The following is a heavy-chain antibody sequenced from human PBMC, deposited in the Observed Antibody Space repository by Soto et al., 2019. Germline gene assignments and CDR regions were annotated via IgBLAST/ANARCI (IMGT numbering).Heavy chain of an antibody. CDR3: AKEARRWYSGYDPFDY. CDR1: GFTFSSYA. CDR2: ISGSGGST. D-gene: IGHD5-12*01. Sequence: EVQLLESGGGLVQPGGSLRLSCAASGFTFSSYAMSWVRQAPGKGLEWVSAISGSGGSTYYADSVKGRFTISRDNSKNTLHLHMNSVRAEDTAVYYCAKEARRWYSGYDPFDYWGQGTLVTVSS. V-gene: IGHV3-23*01. J-gene: IGHJ4*02.